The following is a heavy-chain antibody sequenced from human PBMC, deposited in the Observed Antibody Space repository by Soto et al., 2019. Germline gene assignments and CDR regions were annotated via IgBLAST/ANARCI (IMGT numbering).Heavy chain of an antibody. V-gene: IGHV3-74*01. CDR3: GSVFEY. CDR1: GFTYTNYW. Sequence: DVQLVESGGGLVQPGGSLRLSCAASGFTYTNYWMHWVRQAPEKGLVWVSRTDSDGIYTSYADSVKGRFTISRDNAKNTLYLQMNDLRTEDTAVYYCGSVFEYWGQGSLVTVSS. CDR2: TDSDGIYT. J-gene: IGHJ4*02.